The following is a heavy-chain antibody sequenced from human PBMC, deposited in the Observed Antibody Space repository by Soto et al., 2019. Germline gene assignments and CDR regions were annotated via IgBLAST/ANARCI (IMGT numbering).Heavy chain of an antibody. D-gene: IGHD6-19*01. CDR2: IYYSGST. V-gene: IGHV4-31*02. J-gene: IGHJ4*02. CDR1: GGSISSGGYY. Sequence: SETLSLTCTVSGGSISSGGYYWSWIRQHPGKGLEWIGYIYYSGSTYYNPSLKSRVTISVDTSKNQFSLKLSSVTAADTAVYYCARSGSGWLRFDYWGQGTLVTVSS. CDR3: ARSGSGWLRFDY.